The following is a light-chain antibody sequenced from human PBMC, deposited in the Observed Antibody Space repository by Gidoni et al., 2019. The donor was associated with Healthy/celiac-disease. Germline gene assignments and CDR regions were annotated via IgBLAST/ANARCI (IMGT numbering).Light chain of an antibody. J-gene: IGKJ2*01. CDR3: QQYGSSPYT. CDR2: GAS. CDR1: QSVSSSY. Sequence: IVLTQSPGTLSLSPGVRATLSCRASQSVSSSYLAWYQQKPGQAPRLLIYGASSRATGIPDRFSGSGSGTDFTITISRLEPEDFAVYYWQQYGSSPYTFGQGTKLEIK. V-gene: IGKV3-20*01.